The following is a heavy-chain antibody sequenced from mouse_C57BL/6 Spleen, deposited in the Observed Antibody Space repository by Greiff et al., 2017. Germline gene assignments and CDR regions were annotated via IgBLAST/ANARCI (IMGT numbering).Heavy chain of an antibody. CDR3: ARAPFYYGSSPSYAMDY. D-gene: IGHD1-1*01. Sequence: EVQLVESGPGLVKPSQSLSFTCSVTGYSITSGYYWNWIRQLPGNKLEWMGYISYDGSNNYNPSLKNRIPITRDTSKNQFFLKLNSVTTEDTATYYCARAPFYYGSSPSYAMDYWGQGTSVTVSS. CDR1: GYSITSGYY. CDR2: ISYDGSN. V-gene: IGHV3-6*01. J-gene: IGHJ4*01.